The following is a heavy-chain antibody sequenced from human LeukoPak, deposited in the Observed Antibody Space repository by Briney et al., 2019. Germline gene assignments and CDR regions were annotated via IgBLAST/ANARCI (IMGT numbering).Heavy chain of an antibody. CDR2: INPNSGGA. CDR1: GYIFTGYY. V-gene: IGHV1-2*02. CDR3: ARGPPEYCSGGSCYSGRNWFDP. J-gene: IGHJ5*02. Sequence: ASVKVSCKASGYIFTGYYMHWVRQAPGQGLEWMGWINPNSGGADYAQKFQGRVTMTRDTSLSTAYMALSRLTSDDTAVYYCARGPPEYCSGGSCYSGRNWFDPWGQGTLVTVSS. D-gene: IGHD2-15*01.